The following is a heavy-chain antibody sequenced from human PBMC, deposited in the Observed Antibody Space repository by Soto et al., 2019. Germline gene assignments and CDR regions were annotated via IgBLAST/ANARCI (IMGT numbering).Heavy chain of an antibody. CDR2: IYYSGST. CDR3: ARAIVVTIGGMDV. Sequence: TLSLNGTVSGGSISSADYYWSWFLQPPGKGLEWIGYIYYSGSTFFNPSLKSRVTISKDTSRNQFSLRLNSVTAADTAVYYCARAIVVTIGGMDVWGQGTTVTVSS. V-gene: IGHV4-30-4*01. CDR1: GGSISSADYY. D-gene: IGHD5-12*01. J-gene: IGHJ6*02.